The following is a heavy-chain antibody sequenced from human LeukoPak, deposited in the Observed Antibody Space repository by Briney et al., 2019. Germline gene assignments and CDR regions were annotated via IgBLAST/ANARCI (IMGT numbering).Heavy chain of an antibody. CDR3: AREKDDHGDPGPLDA. V-gene: IGHV3-7*01. Sequence: GGSLRLSCEASGFTFSRFWMSWVRQAPGKGLEWVANIKQDGSERYYVDSVKGRFTISRDNAKNSLYLQMSSLRAEDTAVYYCAREKDDHGDPGPLDAWGQGDLVTVSS. D-gene: IGHD4-17*01. CDR1: GFTFSRFW. CDR2: IKQDGSER. J-gene: IGHJ5*02.